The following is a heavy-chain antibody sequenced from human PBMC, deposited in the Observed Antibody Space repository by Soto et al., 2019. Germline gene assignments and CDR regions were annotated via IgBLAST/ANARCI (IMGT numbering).Heavy chain of an antibody. D-gene: IGHD1-26*01. J-gene: IGHJ4*02. CDR3: AKGKYSGSYSPLYYFDY. CDR1: GFSFSNYA. CDR2: IGGSAGST. V-gene: IGHV3-23*01. Sequence: HPGGSLRLSCAVSGFSFSNYATSWVRQAPGKGLEWVSAIGGSAGSTDYADSVKGRFTISRDNSKSTLFLQMSSLRAEDTAVYYCAKGKYSGSYSPLYYFDYWGLGTLVTVSS.